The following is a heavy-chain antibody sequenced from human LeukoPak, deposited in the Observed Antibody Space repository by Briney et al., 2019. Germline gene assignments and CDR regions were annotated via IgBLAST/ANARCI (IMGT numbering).Heavy chain of an antibody. V-gene: IGHV4-59*01. CDR2: IYYSGST. CDR3: ARAPAPHAFDI. Sequence: SETLSLTCTVSGGSISSYYWSWIRQPPGKGLEWIGYIYYSGSTNYNPSLKSRVTISVDTSKNQFSLKLSSVTAADTAVYYCARAPAPHAFDIWGQGTMVTVSS. CDR1: GGSISSYY. J-gene: IGHJ3*02.